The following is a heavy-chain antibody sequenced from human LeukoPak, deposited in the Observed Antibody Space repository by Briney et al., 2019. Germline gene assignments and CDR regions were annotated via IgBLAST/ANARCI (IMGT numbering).Heavy chain of an antibody. CDR3: AKGPFSAGSRNFDY. CDR2: IGTSVDT. CDR1: GFSFSSDI. Sequence: PGGSLRLSCAASGFSFSSDIMSWVRQAPGKGLEWVSLIGTSVDTYYADSVKGRFTISRDNSKNTLYLQMNSLRAEETAVYYCAKGPFSAGSRNFDYWGQGTLVTVSS. J-gene: IGHJ4*02. V-gene: IGHV3-23*01.